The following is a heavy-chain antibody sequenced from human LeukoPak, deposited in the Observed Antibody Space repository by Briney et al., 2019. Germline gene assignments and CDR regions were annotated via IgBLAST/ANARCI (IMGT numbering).Heavy chain of an antibody. CDR1: GGSISSYY. Sequence: PSETLSLTCTVPGGSISSYYWSWIRQPAGKGLEWIGRIYTSGSTNYNPSLKSRVTMSVDTSKNQFSLKLSSVTAADTAVYYCARARAQYSSSSVFDYWGQGTLVTVSS. CDR3: ARARAQYSSSSVFDY. J-gene: IGHJ4*02. CDR2: IYTSGST. V-gene: IGHV4-4*07. D-gene: IGHD6-6*01.